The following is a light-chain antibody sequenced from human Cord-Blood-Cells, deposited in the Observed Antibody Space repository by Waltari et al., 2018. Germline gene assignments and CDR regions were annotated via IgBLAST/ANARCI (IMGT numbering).Light chain of an antibody. J-gene: IGLJ3*02. CDR1: VLAKKY. CDR2: KDS. CDR3: YSAADNNWV. Sequence: SYELTQPSSVSVSPGQTARITCSGDVLAKKYARGFQQKPGQAPVRVIYKDSERPSGIRERFSGSSSGTTVTLTISGAQVEDEADYYCYSAADNNWVFGGGTKLTVL. V-gene: IGLV3-27*01.